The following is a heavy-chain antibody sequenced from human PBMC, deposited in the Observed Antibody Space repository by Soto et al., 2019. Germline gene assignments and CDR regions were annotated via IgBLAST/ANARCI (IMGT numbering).Heavy chain of an antibody. CDR3: VKDGSSGWPYYYGMDV. Sequence: GGSLRLSCAASGFTFSSYDMHWVRQSPGKGLEWVAVISYDGSNKYYADSLKGRFTVSRDNSKNTLYLQMSSLRAEDTAVYYCVKDGSSGWPYYYGMDVWGQGTTVTVSS. D-gene: IGHD6-19*01. CDR1: GFTFSSYD. CDR2: ISYDGSNK. J-gene: IGHJ6*02. V-gene: IGHV3-30*18.